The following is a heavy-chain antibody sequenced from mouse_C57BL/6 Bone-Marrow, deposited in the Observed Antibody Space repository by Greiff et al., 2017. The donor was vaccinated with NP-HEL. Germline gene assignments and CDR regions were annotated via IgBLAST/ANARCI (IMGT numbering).Heavy chain of an antibody. D-gene: IGHD1-1*01. Sequence: EVKLVESGGDLVKPGGSLKLSCAASGFTFSSYGMSWVRQTPDKRLEWVATISSGGSYTYYPDSVKGRFTISRDNAKNTLYLQMSSLKSEDTAMYYCARHYYGSIYAMDYWGQGTSVTVSS. CDR1: GFTFSSYG. J-gene: IGHJ4*01. CDR2: ISSGGSYT. CDR3: ARHYYGSIYAMDY. V-gene: IGHV5-6*01.